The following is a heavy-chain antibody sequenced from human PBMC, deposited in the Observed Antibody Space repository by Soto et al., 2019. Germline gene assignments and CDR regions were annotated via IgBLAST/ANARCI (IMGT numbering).Heavy chain of an antibody. V-gene: IGHV1-69*02. J-gene: IGHJ4*02. CDR1: GGTFSSYS. Sequence: QVQLVQSGAEVKNPGSSVKVSCKASGGTFSSYSISWVRQAPGQGLEWMGRISPILGIANYAKKFQGRARITGDKSTSTAYMELSSLRSEDTAVYYCARDSNLGYWCQGTLVTVSS. CDR2: ISPILGIA. CDR3: ARDSNLGY.